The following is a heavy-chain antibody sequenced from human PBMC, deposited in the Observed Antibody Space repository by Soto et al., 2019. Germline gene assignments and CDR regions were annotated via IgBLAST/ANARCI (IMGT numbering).Heavy chain of an antibody. V-gene: IGHV1-69*02. CDR3: ARAYYYDSSGNPNSFDP. CDR2: IIPILGIA. J-gene: IGHJ5*02. D-gene: IGHD3-22*01. Sequence: SVKVSCKASGGTFSSYTISWVRQAPGQGLEWMGRIIPILGIANYAQKFQGRVTITADKSTSTAYMELSSLRSEDTAVYYCARAYYYDSSGNPNSFDPWGQGTLVTVSS. CDR1: GGTFSSYT.